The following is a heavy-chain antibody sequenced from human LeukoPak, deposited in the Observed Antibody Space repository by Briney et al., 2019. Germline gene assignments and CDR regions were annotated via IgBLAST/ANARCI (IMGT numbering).Heavy chain of an antibody. J-gene: IGHJ4*02. CDR3: ARDPGITGTTELDY. CDR2: MQYDGSVE. CDR1: GFSFSNYG. V-gene: IGHV3-30*02. D-gene: IGHD1-20*01. Sequence: GGSLRLSFIASGFSFSNYGTHWVRQAPGKGLEWVTFMQYDGSVEFYADSVKGRFTISRDNSKNTVYLQMTSLRADDTAVYYCARDPGITGTTELDYWGQGTLVTVSS.